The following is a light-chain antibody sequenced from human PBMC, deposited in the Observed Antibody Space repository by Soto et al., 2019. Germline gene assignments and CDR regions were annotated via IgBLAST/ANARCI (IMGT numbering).Light chain of an antibody. J-gene: IGLJ2*01. V-gene: IGLV4-69*01. CDR2: LNTDGSH. CDR3: PAWGSGGV. Sequence: QPVLTQSPSASASLGASVKLTCTLSSGHSSYAIAWHQQQPEKGPRYLMRLNTDGSHSKGDGIPDRFSGFSSGAEHYLTISRLQSGDEADYYRPAWGSGGVFGGGTKLTVL. CDR1: SGHSSYA.